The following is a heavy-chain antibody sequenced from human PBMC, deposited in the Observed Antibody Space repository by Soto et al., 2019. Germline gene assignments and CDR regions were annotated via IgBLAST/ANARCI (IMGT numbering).Heavy chain of an antibody. V-gene: IGHV3-23*01. CDR1: GFTFSSYG. D-gene: IGHD1-7*01. CDR2: SSATGAGT. J-gene: IGHJ4*02. CDR3: AKDRRAGGNYGLYSDF. Sequence: EVQLLESGGGLVQPGGSLRLSCAASGFTFSSYGMTWVRQAPGKGLEWVSFSSATGAGTYYADSVKGRFTISRDNSKNTLYLQMTSLRADDTAVYYCAKDRRAGGNYGLYSDFWRQGALVIVSS.